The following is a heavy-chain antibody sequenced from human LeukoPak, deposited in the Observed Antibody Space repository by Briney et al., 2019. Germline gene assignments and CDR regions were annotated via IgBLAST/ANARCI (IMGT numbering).Heavy chain of an antibody. CDR3: AREGVNYYGSGSYLYYFDY. J-gene: IGHJ4*02. Sequence: GGFLRLSCAASGFTFSNYNMNWVRQAPGKGLEWVSSISTSSSYIYYADSVKGRFTISRDNAKKSLYLQMNSLRAEDTAVYYCAREGVNYYGSGSYLYYFDYWGQGTLVTVSS. CDR1: GFTFSNYN. D-gene: IGHD3-10*01. CDR2: ISTSSSYI. V-gene: IGHV3-21*01.